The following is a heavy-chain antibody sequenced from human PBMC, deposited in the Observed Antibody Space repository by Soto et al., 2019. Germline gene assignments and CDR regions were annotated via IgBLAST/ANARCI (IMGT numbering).Heavy chain of an antibody. CDR1: GGTFSSYA. J-gene: IGHJ6*02. V-gene: IGHV1-69*01. Sequence: KVSCKASGGTFSSYAISWVRQAPGQGLEWMGGIIPIFGTANYAQKFQGRVTITADESTSTAYMELSSLRSEDTAVYYCARPYDSSGYYYSYYYGMDVWGQGTTVTVSS. CDR2: IIPIFGTA. D-gene: IGHD3-22*01. CDR3: ARPYDSSGYYYSYYYGMDV.